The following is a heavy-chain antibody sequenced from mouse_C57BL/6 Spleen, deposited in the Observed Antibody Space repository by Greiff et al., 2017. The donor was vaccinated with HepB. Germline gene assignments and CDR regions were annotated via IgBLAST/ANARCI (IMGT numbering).Heavy chain of an antibody. J-gene: IGHJ1*03. CDR2: IYPGSGST. D-gene: IGHD1-1*01. CDR1: GYTFTSYW. CDR3: EREYGSRDGYGEG. Sequence: VQLQQPGAELVKPGASVKMSCKASGYTFTSYWITWVKQRPGQGLEWIGDIYPGSGSTNYNEKFKSKATLTVDTSSSTAYMQLRSMTSEDSAVYEGEREYGSRDGYGEGGGKGTTDTVSS. V-gene: IGHV1-55*01.